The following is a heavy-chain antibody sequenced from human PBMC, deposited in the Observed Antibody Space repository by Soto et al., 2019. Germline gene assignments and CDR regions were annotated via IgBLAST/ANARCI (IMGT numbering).Heavy chain of an antibody. Sequence: PGGSLRLSCAASGFTFSSYAMSWVRQAPGKGLEWVSAISGSGGSTYYADSVKGRFTISRDNSKNSLYLQMNSLRDEDTAVYYCAKGPAAPYYFYYNLDVWGKGTTVTVSS. D-gene: IGHD2-2*01. CDR1: GFTFSSYA. V-gene: IGHV3-23*01. CDR2: ISGSGGST. J-gene: IGHJ6*03. CDR3: AKGPAAPYYFYYNLDV.